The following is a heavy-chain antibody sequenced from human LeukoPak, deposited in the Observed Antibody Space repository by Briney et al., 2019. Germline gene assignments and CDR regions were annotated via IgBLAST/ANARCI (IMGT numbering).Heavy chain of an antibody. CDR3: ADIVGARRTDY. V-gene: IGHV3-33*01. J-gene: IGHJ4*02. Sequence: GGSLRLSCAASGFTFSSYGMHWVRQAPGKGLEWVAVIWYDGSNKYYADSVKGRFTISRDNSKNTLYLQMNSLRAEDTAVYYCADIVGARRTDYWGQGTLVTVSS. D-gene: IGHD1-26*01. CDR2: IWYDGSNK. CDR1: GFTFSSYG.